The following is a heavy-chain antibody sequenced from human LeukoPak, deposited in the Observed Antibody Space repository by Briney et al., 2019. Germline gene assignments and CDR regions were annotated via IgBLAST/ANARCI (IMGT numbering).Heavy chain of an antibody. D-gene: IGHD1-26*01. CDR2: IYYSGST. CDR3: ARVLVPSYDAFDI. J-gene: IGHJ3*02. V-gene: IGHV4-59*01. CDR1: GGSISSYY. Sequence: PSETLSLTCTVSGGSISSYYWSWIRQPPGKGLGGIGYIYYSGSTNYNPSLKSRVTISVDTSKNQFSLKLSSVTAADTAVYYCARVLVPSYDAFDIWGQGTMVTVSS.